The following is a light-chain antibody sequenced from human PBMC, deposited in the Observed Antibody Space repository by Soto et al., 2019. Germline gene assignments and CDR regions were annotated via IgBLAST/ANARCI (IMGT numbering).Light chain of an antibody. CDR3: SSNTSSSLYV. J-gene: IGLJ1*01. V-gene: IGLV2-14*01. Sequence: QSALTQPASVSGSPGQSITISCTGTSSDVGGYNYGSWYRQHPGNAPKLMMYDVTNRPSGVSNRFSGSKSGNTASLTISGLQAEDEADYYCSSNTSSSLYVFGNGTKVTVL. CDR2: DVT. CDR1: SSDVGGYNY.